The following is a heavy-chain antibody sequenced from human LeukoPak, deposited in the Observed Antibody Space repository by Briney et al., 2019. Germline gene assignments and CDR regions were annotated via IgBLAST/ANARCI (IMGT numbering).Heavy chain of an antibody. CDR1: GFTVSSNY. CDR3: ARLVATTGRLYFDY. Sequence: QAGGSLRLSCAASGFTVSSNYICWVRQAPGKGLQYVSVIYSGGNTYYAGSVKGRFTISRDNSKNTVYFQMNTLRAEDTAVFYCARLVATTGRLYFDYWGQGNLVTVSS. D-gene: IGHD1-1*01. V-gene: IGHV3-53*01. J-gene: IGHJ4*02. CDR2: IYSGGNT.